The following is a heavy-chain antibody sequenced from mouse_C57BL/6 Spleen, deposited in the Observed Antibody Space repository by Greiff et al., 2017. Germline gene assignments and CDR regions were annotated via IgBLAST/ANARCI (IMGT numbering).Heavy chain of an antibody. D-gene: IGHD2-1*01. CDR2: INYDGSST. CDR3: AREGIYYGHWYFDV. V-gene: IGHV5-16*01. Sequence: EVMLVESEGGLVQPGSSMKLSCTASGFTFSDYYMAWVRQVPEKGLEWVANINYDGSSTYYLDSLKSRFIISRDNAKNILYLQMSSLKSEDTATYYCAREGIYYGHWYFDVWGTGTTVTVSS. J-gene: IGHJ1*03. CDR1: GFTFSDYY.